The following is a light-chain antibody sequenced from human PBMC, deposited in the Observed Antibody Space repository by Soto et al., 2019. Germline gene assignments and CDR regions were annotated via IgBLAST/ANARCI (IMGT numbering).Light chain of an antibody. CDR2: DIS. CDR3: HQRNSWPRST. CDR1: QAVPSY. Sequence: EVVLTQSPATLSLSPGERATLSYRASQAVPSYLAWYQQKPGQAPRLLIYDISNRATGIPARFSGSGSGTDFTLTISSLEPEDVAVYYCHQRNSWPRSTFGQGTKLEIK. J-gene: IGKJ2*02. V-gene: IGKV3-11*01.